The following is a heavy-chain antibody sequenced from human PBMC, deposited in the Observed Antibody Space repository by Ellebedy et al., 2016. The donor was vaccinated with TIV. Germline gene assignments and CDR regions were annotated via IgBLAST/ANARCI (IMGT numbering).Heavy chain of an antibody. J-gene: IGHJ4*02. CDR1: GYTLTELS. CDR3: GSPGEPLDY. CDR2: FDPEDGET. Sequence: AASVKVSCKVSGYTLTELSMHWVRQAPGKGLEWMGGFDPEDGETIYAQKFQGRVTMTRNTSISTAYMELSSLRSEDTAVYYCGSPGEPLDYWGQGTLVTVSS. V-gene: IGHV1-24*01. D-gene: IGHD1-14*01.